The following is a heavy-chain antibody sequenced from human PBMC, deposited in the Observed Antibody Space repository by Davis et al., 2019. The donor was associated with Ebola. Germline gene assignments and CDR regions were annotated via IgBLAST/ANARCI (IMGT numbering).Heavy chain of an antibody. CDR3: AKAAQLWGTSFDY. J-gene: IGHJ4*02. CDR2: ISYDGSNK. D-gene: IGHD5-18*01. CDR1: GFNFRNYD. Sequence: GGSLRLSCAASGFNFRNYDMHWVRQAPGKGLEWVAVISYDGSNKYYADSVKGRFTISRDNSKNTLYLQMNSLRAEDTAVYYCAKAAQLWGTSFDYWGQGTLVTVSS. V-gene: IGHV3-30*18.